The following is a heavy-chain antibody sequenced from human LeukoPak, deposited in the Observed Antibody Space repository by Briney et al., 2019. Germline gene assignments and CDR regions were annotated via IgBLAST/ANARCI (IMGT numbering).Heavy chain of an antibody. J-gene: IGHJ4*02. CDR3: ARDSRAYSSDWDVEY. V-gene: IGHV3-7*01. CDR1: GFTFRTYW. D-gene: IGHD6-19*01. CDR2: IKQDGSEK. Sequence: GGSLRLSCAASGFTFRTYWMSWVRQTPGKGLEWVANIKQDGSEKHYVDSVKGRFTISRHNAKNSLYLQMNSLRAEDTAVYYSARDSRAYSSDWDVEYWGQGTLVTVSS.